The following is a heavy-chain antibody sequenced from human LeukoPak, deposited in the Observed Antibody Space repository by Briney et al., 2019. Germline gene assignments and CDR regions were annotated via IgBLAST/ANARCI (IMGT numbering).Heavy chain of an antibody. J-gene: IGHJ2*01. Sequence: ASVKVSCKASGYTFTGYYMHWVRQAPGQGLEWMGWINPNSGGTNYAQRFQGRVTMTRDTSISTAYMELSRLRSDDTAVYYCARDGRPRNWYFDLWGRGTLVTVSS. D-gene: IGHD3/OR15-3a*01. CDR3: ARDGRPRNWYFDL. CDR2: INPNSGGT. V-gene: IGHV1-2*02. CDR1: GYTFTGYY.